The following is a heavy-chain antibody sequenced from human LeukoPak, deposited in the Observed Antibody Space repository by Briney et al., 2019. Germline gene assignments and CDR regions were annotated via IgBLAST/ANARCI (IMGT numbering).Heavy chain of an antibody. CDR1: GFTFSTNS. Sequence: GGSLRLSCSASGFTFSTNSMHWVRQAPGKGLEFVSAITSNGGSTYYADSVKGRFTISRDNSKNTLYLQMSSLRAEDTAVYYCVTVGMTSIWSYLRFDPRGQGTLVSVSS. CDR3: VTVGMTSIWSYLRFDP. D-gene: IGHD1-26*01. V-gene: IGHV3-64D*08. J-gene: IGHJ5*02. CDR2: ITSNGGST.